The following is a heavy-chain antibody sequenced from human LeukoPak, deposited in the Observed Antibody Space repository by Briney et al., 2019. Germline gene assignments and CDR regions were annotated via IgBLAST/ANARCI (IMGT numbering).Heavy chain of an antibody. V-gene: IGHV4-31*03. Sequence: SETLSLTCTVSGGSISSGGYYWSWIRQHPGKGLEWIGYIYYSGSTYYNPSLKSRVTISVDTSKNQFSLKLSSVTAADTAVYYCARGTMGTTKTRYAVDYWGQGTLVTVSS. CDR1: GGSISSGGYY. D-gene: IGHD1-26*01. CDR3: ARGTMGTTKTRYAVDY. CDR2: IYYSGST. J-gene: IGHJ4*02.